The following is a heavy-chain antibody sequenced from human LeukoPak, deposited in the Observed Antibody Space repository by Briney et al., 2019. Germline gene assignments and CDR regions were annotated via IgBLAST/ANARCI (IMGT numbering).Heavy chain of an antibody. CDR1: GGTFSSYA. J-gene: IGHJ5*02. CDR3: ARLSGSYPFDP. D-gene: IGHD3-10*01. CDR2: IIPILGIA. Sequence: GSSVKVSCKASGGTFSSYAISWVRQAPGQGLEWMGRIIPILGIANYAQKFQGRVTITADKSTSTAYMELSSLRSEDTAVYYCARLSGSYPFDPWGQGTLVTVSS. V-gene: IGHV1-69*04.